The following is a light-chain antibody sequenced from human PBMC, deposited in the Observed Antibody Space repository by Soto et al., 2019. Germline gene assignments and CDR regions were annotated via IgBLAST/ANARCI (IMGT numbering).Light chain of an antibody. Sequence: QPVLTQPPSASGTPGQRVTISCSGSSSNIGSNTVNWYQQLPGAAPKLLIYDNNQRPSGVPDRFSGSKSGTSASLAISGLQSEDEADYYCAAWEDSLNVLVFGGGTKLTVL. J-gene: IGLJ3*02. CDR2: DNN. CDR3: AAWEDSLNVLV. V-gene: IGLV1-44*01. CDR1: SSNIGSNT.